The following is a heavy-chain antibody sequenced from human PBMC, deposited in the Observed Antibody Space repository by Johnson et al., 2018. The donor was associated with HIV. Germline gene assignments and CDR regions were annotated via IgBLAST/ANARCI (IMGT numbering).Heavy chain of an antibody. J-gene: IGHJ3*02. Sequence: QVQLVESGGGVVQPGRSLRLSCAGSGITFSGYAMHWVRQAPGKVLEWVASIRQDGSEKYYVDSVKGRFTISRDNSKNTLYLQMGRLRADDKAVYYCARERVHDKSGLDAFDIWGHGTMVTVSS. V-gene: IGHV3-30*14. D-gene: IGHD3-3*01. CDR2: IRQDGSEK. CDR3: ARERVHDKSGLDAFDI. CDR1: GITFSGYA.